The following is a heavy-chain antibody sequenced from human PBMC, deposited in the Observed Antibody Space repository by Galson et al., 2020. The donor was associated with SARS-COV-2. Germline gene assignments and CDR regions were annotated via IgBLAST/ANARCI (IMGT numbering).Heavy chain of an antibody. J-gene: IGHJ5*02. D-gene: IGHD6-19*01. CDR3: ARDATSSGWYNWFDP. CDR2: LLNSGTT. CDR1: GGSIRSINYY. V-gene: IGHV4-39*07. Sequence: SQTPSLTCTVSGGSIRSINYYWGWLRQPPGKGLEWIGSLLNSGTTHYSPSLQSRVTISVDTSKNQFSLNLNSVTVADTAMYYCARDATSSGWYNWFDPWGQGTLVTVSS.